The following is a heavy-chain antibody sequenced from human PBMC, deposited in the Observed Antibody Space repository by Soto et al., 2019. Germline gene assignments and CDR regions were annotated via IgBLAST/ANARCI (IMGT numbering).Heavy chain of an antibody. J-gene: IGHJ6*02. Sequence: ASVKVSCKASGYTFTSYYMHWVRQAPGQGLEWMGIINPSGGSTSYAQKFQGRVTMTRDTSTSTVYMELSSLRSEDTAVYYCARETRSAVAGDFFYYYGMDAWGQGTTVTVSS. V-gene: IGHV1-46*01. CDR2: INPSGGST. D-gene: IGHD6-19*01. CDR3: ARETRSAVAGDFFYYYGMDA. CDR1: GYTFTSYY.